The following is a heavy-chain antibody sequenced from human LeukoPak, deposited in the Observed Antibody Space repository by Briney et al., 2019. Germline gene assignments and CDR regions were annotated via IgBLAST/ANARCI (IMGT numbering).Heavy chain of an antibody. D-gene: IGHD1-26*01. J-gene: IGHJ4*02. CDR1: GYTFTSYD. CDR3: ARVRRLWEPNDY. Sequence: GASVKVSCKASGYTFTSYDINWVRQATGQGLEWMGWMNPNSGNTNYAQKLQGRVTMTTDTSTSTAYMELRSLRSDDTAVYYCARVRRLWEPNDYWGQGTLVTVSS. CDR2: MNPNSGNT. V-gene: IGHV1-18*01.